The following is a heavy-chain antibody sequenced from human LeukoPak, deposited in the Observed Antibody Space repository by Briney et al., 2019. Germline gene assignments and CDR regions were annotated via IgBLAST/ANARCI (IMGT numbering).Heavy chain of an antibody. CDR3: ARGSSWFGTIDY. V-gene: IGHV1-24*01. CDR1: GYTLTELS. D-gene: IGHD6-13*01. Sequence: ASLKVSCKVSGYTLTELSMHWVRQAPGKGLEWMGGFDPEDGETIYAQKVQGRVTMTTDTSKSTAYMELRRLRSDDTAVYYCARGSSWFGTIDYWGQGTLVTVSS. CDR2: FDPEDGET. J-gene: IGHJ4*02.